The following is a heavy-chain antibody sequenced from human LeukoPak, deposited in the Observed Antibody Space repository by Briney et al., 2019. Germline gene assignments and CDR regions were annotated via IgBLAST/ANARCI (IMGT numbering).Heavy chain of an antibody. D-gene: IGHD2-21*01. CDR3: ARAETCGGDCYVFDY. CDR2: INPNSGGT. Sequence: GASVKVSCKASGYTFTGYYMHWVRQAPGQGLEWMGWINPNSGGTNYAQEFQGRVTMTRDTSISTAYMELSRLRSDDTAVYYCARAETCGGDCYVFDYWGQGTLVTVSS. CDR1: GYTFTGYY. J-gene: IGHJ4*02. V-gene: IGHV1-2*02.